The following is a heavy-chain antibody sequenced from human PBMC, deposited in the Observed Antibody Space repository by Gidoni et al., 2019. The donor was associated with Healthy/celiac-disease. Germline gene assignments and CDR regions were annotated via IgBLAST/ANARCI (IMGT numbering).Heavy chain of an antibody. J-gene: IGHJ5*02. CDR1: GGTFSSYA. CDR2: IIPIFGTA. CDR3: ARGRTAMALDWFDP. Sequence: QVQLVQSGAEVKKPGASVKVSCQASGGTFSSYAISWVRQAPGQGLEWMGGIIPIFGTANYAQKFQGRVTITADESTSTAYMELSSLRSEDTAVYYCARGRTAMALDWFDPWGQGTLVTVSS. D-gene: IGHD5-18*01. V-gene: IGHV1-69*01.